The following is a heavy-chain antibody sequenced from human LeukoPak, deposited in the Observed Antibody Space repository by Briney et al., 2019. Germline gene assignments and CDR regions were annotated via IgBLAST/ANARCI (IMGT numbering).Heavy chain of an antibody. J-gene: IGHJ4*02. CDR1: GFTFSSCL. CDR2: IKQDGNEK. CDR3: ARLMGERSLFDY. Sequence: GGSLRLSCAASGFTFSSCLMTWVRQAPGKGLEWVANIKQDGNEKYYVDSVKGRFSISRDNAKNSVYLQMNSLRAEDTAVYYCARLMGERSLFDYWGQGVLVTVSS. D-gene: IGHD1-26*01. V-gene: IGHV3-7*02.